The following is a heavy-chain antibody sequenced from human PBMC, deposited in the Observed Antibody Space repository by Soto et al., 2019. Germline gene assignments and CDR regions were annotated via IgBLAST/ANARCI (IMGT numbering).Heavy chain of an antibody. CDR1: GFTFSGYG. V-gene: IGHV3-30*18. D-gene: IGHD6-19*01. CDR3: AKEFGGAVAGTVDYYYGMDV. CDR2: ISYDGSNK. J-gene: IGHJ6*02. Sequence: PGGSLRLSCAASGFTFSGYGMHWVRQAPGKGLEWVAVISYDGSNKYYADSVKGRFTISRDNSKNTLYLQMNSLRAEDTAVYYCAKEFGGAVAGTVDYYYGMDVWGQGTTVTVSS.